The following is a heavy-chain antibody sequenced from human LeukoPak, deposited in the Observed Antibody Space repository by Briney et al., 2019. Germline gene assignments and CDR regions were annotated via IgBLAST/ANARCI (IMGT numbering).Heavy chain of an antibody. D-gene: IGHD6-13*01. Sequence: SETLSLTCAVYGGSFSGYYWSWIRQPPGKGLEWIGEINHSGSTNYNPSLKSRVTISVDTSKNQFSLKLSSVTAADTAVYYCARGRNYQGSSWHIKNANWFDPWGQGTLVTVSS. J-gene: IGHJ5*02. CDR1: GGSFSGYY. CDR2: INHSGST. V-gene: IGHV4-34*01. CDR3: ARGRNYQGSSWHIKNANWFDP.